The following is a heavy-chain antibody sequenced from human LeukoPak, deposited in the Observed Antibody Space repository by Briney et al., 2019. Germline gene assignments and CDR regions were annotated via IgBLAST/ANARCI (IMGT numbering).Heavy chain of an antibody. Sequence: TLSLTCTVSGGSISSGGYYWSWIRQHPGKGPEWIGYIYYSGSTYYSPSLKSRVTISVDTSKNQFSLKLSSVTAADTAVYYCARVRYCSGGSCYSPYYYYMDVWGKGTTVTVSS. CDR1: GGSISSGGYY. J-gene: IGHJ6*03. CDR2: IYYSGST. CDR3: ARVRYCSGGSCYSPYYYYMDV. V-gene: IGHV4-31*03. D-gene: IGHD2-15*01.